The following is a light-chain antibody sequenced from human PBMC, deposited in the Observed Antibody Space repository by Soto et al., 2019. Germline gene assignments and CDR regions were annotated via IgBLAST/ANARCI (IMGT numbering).Light chain of an antibody. CDR1: QSVGGN. CDR3: QQYNNWPPGT. CDR2: DAS. Sequence: EIVMTQSPATLSVSPGEGATLSCRASQSVGGNVAWYQQRPGQAPRLLIYDASTRATGIPGRFSGSGSGADFTLTISSLQSDDFAVYYCQQYNNWPPGTFGQGTKVDIK. J-gene: IGKJ1*01. V-gene: IGKV3-15*01.